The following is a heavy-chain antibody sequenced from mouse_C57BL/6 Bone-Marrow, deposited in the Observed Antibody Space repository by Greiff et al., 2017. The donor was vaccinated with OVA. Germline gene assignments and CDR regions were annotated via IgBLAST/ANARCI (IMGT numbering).Heavy chain of an antibody. CDR2: INPNNGGT. Sequence: EVQLQQSGPELVKPGASVKISCKASGYTFTDYYMNWVKQSHGKSLEWIGDINPNNGGTSYNQKFKGKATLTVDKSSSTAYMELRSLTSEDSAVYYCARWGKPLDYWGQGTTLTVSS. J-gene: IGHJ2*01. CDR1: GYTFTDYY. V-gene: IGHV1-26*01. CDR3: ARWGKPLDY. D-gene: IGHD2-1*01.